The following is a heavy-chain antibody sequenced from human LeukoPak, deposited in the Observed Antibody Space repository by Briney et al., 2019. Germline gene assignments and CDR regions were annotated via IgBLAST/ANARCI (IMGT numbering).Heavy chain of an antibody. CDR1: GFTFSNAW. CDR2: IKSKTDGGTT. V-gene: IGHV3-15*01. CDR3: TTAGDTAMVQFDY. J-gene: IGHJ4*02. Sequence: GGSLRLSCAASGFTFSNAWMSWVRQAPGKGLEWVGRIKSKTDGGTTDYAVPVKGRFTISRDDSKNTLYLQMNSLKTEDTAVYYCTTAGDTAMVQFDYWGQGTLVTVSS. D-gene: IGHD5-18*01.